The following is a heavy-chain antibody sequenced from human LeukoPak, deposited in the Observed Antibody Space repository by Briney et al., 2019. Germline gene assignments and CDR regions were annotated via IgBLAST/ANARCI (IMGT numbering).Heavy chain of an antibody. J-gene: IGHJ4*02. Sequence: PGGSLRLSCAASGFTFSSYAMSWVRQAPGKGLEWVSGISGGGTGTYYADSVKGRFTISRDNSKSTLYLQMNSLRAEDTALYYCAKYGSGNFFDYWGQGTLVTVSS. V-gene: IGHV3-23*01. CDR2: ISGGGTGT. D-gene: IGHD3-10*01. CDR1: GFTFSSYA. CDR3: AKYGSGNFFDY.